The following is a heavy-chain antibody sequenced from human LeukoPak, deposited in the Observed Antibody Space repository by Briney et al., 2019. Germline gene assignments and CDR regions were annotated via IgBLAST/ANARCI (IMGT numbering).Heavy chain of an antibody. V-gene: IGHV3-15*01. CDR1: GFSFNNAW. CDR3: ATAAYYYDRSGYQTDY. CDR2: IKSKTDGGTT. J-gene: IGHJ4*02. Sequence: GGSLRLSCAASGFSFNNAWMNWARQAPGKGLEWVGRIKSKTDGGTTDYAAPVKGRFTISRGDSQNALYLQMNSLKTEDTAVYYCATAAYYYDRSGYQTDYWGQGTLVTVSS. D-gene: IGHD3-22*01.